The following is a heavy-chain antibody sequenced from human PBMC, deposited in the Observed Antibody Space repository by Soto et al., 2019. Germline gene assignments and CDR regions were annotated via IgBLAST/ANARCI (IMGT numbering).Heavy chain of an antibody. CDR3: ASLGYNFDRAFDI. CDR1: GGSFSGYY. V-gene: IGHV4-34*01. D-gene: IGHD3-9*01. J-gene: IGHJ3*02. CDR2: INHSGST. Sequence: KTSETLSLTCAVYGGSFSGYYWSWIRQPPGKGLEWIGEINHSGSTTYNPSLKNRVTISVDTSKNQFSLNMSSVTAADTAVSYCASLGYNFDRAFDIWGQGTMVTVSS.